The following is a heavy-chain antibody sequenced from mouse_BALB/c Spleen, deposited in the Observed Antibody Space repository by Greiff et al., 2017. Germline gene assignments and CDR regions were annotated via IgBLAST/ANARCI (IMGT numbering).Heavy chain of an antibody. D-gene: IGHD1-1*01. V-gene: IGHV3-8*02. CDR3: AREGFITTVVARDYAMDY. Sequence: EVQVVESGPSLVKPSQTLSLTCSVTGDSITSGYWNWIRKFPGNKLEYMGYISYSGSTYYNPSLKSRISITRDTSKNQYYLQLNSVTTEDTATYYCAREGFITTVVARDYAMDYWGQGTSVTVSS. CDR2: ISYSGST. J-gene: IGHJ4*01. CDR1: GDSITSGY.